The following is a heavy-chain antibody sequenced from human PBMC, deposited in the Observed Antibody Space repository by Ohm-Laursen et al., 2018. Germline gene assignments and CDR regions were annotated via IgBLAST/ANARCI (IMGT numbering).Heavy chain of an antibody. Sequence: TLSLTCTVSGASISSYYWSWIRQPAGKGLEWIGRIYASGSNTNNPSLKTRVTMSVDTSKNQFSLKLRSVTAADTAVYYCARVYGMEIQFWSLGYWGQGTLVTVSS. V-gene: IGHV4-4*07. D-gene: IGHD2-8*01. CDR1: GASISSYY. CDR3: ARVYGMEIQFWSLGY. CDR2: IYASGSN. J-gene: IGHJ4*02.